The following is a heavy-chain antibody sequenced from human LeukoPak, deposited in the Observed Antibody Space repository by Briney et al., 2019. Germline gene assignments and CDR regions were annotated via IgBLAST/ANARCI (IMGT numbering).Heavy chain of an antibody. Sequence: GGSLRLSCAASGVTFSSYSMNWVRHALGKGLECVSYFSSSSTTIYYADSMQGRVTISRDNAKNSLYLQMNSLRAEDTAVYYCARVGSSSLNFDYWGQGTLVTVSS. D-gene: IGHD6-13*01. J-gene: IGHJ4*02. CDR2: FSSSSTTI. CDR1: GVTFSSYS. V-gene: IGHV3-48*01. CDR3: ARVGSSSLNFDY.